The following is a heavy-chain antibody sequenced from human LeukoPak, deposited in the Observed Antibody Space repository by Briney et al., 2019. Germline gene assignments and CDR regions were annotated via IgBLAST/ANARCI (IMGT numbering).Heavy chain of an antibody. Sequence: GGSLRLSCAASGFTFSSYWMNWDRQAPGKGLEWVASINHNGNVNYYVDSVKGRFTISRDNAKNSLYLQMSNLRAEDSAVYFCARGGGLDVWGQGATVTVSS. CDR1: GFTFSSYW. CDR3: ARGGGLDV. CDR2: INHNGNVN. V-gene: IGHV3-7*03. D-gene: IGHD3-16*01. J-gene: IGHJ6*02.